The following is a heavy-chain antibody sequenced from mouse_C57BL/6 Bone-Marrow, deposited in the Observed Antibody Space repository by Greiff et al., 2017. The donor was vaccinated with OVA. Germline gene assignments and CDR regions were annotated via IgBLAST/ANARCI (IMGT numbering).Heavy chain of an antibody. J-gene: IGHJ4*01. Sequence: VKVVESGAELARPGASVKLSCKASGYTFTSYGISWVKQRTGQGLEWIGEIYPRSGNTYYNEKFKGKAKLTADKSSSTAYMELRSLTSEDSAVYFCARGATVVNFYYYAMDYWGQGTSVTVSS. D-gene: IGHD1-1*01. CDR2: IYPRSGNT. CDR1: GYTFTSYG. CDR3: ARGATVVNFYYYAMDY. V-gene: IGHV1-81*01.